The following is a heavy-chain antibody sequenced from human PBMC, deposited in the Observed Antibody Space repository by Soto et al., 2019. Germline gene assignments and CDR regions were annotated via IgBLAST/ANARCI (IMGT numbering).Heavy chain of an antibody. CDR2: ISYDGSNK. D-gene: IGHD1-26*01. CDR1: GFTFSSYA. Sequence: QVQLVESGGGVVQPGRSLRLSCAASGFTFSSYAMHWVRQAPGKGLEWVAVISYDGSNKYYADSVKGRFTISRDNSKNTLYLQMNSLRAEDTAVYYCARTPAAYSGSYYGFFDYWGQGTLVTVSS. V-gene: IGHV3-30-3*01. J-gene: IGHJ4*02. CDR3: ARTPAAYSGSYYGFFDY.